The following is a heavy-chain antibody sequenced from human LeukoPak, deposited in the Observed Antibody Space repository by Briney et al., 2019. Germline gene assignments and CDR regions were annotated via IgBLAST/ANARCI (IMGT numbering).Heavy chain of an antibody. V-gene: IGHV1-8*01. CDR2: MNPNSGNT. J-gene: IGHJ1*01. Sequence: ASVKVSCKASGYTFSSYDINWVRQATGQGLEWMGWMNPNSGNTGYAQKFQGRLNMTRNTSIDPAYMELSSLRSDDTAVYYCARRVGSGWPVQHWGQGTLVTVSS. CDR1: GYTFSSYD. CDR3: ARRVGSGWPVQH. D-gene: IGHD6-19*01.